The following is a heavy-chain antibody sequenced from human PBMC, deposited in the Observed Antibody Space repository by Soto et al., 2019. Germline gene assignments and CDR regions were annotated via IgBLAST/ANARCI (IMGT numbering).Heavy chain of an antibody. Sequence: ASVKVSCKASGGTFSSYAISWVRQAPGQGLEWMGGIIPIFGTANYAQKFQGRVTITADESTSTAYMELSSLRSEDTAVYYCASSPFWSGYYMSWFDPWGQGTLVTVSS. CDR1: GGTFSSYA. V-gene: IGHV1-69*13. D-gene: IGHD3-3*01. J-gene: IGHJ5*02. CDR2: IIPIFGTA. CDR3: ASSPFWSGYYMSWFDP.